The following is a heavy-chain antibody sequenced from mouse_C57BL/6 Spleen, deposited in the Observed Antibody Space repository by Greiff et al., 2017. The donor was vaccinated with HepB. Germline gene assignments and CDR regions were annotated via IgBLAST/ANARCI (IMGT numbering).Heavy chain of an antibody. CDR2: IWSGGST. Sequence: QVQLQQSGPGLVQPSQSLSITCTVSGFSLTSYGVHWVRQSPGKGLEWLGVIWSGGSTDYNAAFISRLSISKDNSKSQVFFKMNSLQADDTAIYYCARNKMYYYGSETWYFDVWGTGTTVTVSS. D-gene: IGHD1-1*01. J-gene: IGHJ1*03. CDR1: GFSLTSYG. CDR3: ARNKMYYYGSETWYFDV. V-gene: IGHV2-2*01.